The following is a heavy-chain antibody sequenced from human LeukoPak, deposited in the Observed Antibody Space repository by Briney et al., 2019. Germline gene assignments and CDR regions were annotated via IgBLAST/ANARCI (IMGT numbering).Heavy chain of an antibody. J-gene: IGHJ3*02. Sequence: PGGSLRLSCAASGFTFDDYAMHWVRKAPGKGLEWVSGINWNSGGIGYADSVKGRFTISRDNAKNSLYLQMNSLRAEDTALYYCAKAKYNRDAFDIWGQGTMVTVSS. CDR3: AKAKYNRDAFDI. CDR2: INWNSGGI. D-gene: IGHD1-20*01. V-gene: IGHV3-9*01. CDR1: GFTFDDYA.